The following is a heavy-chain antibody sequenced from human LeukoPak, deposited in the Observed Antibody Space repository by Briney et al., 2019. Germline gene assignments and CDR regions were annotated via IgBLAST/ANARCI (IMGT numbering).Heavy chain of an antibody. V-gene: IGHV3-23*01. D-gene: IGHD3-22*01. CDR3: AKGTGYCDSSGYDPFDI. Sequence: GRSLRLSCAASGFTFSTYTMHWVRQAPGKGLEWVSAISGGGGRTYYADSVKGRFTISRDNSKNTLYLQMNSLRAEDTAVYYCAKGTGYCDSSGYDPFDIWGQGTMVTVSS. J-gene: IGHJ3*02. CDR2: ISGGGGRT. CDR1: GFTFSTYT.